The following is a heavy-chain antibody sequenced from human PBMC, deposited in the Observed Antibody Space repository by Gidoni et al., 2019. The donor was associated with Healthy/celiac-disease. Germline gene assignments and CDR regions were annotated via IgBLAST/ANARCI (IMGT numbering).Heavy chain of an antibody. V-gene: IGHV3-9*01. CDR3: ARSSIAARRSLFDP. Sequence: EVQLVESGGGLVQPGRSLRLSCAASGLTFADYAMHWVRQAPGKGLEWVSGISWNSGSIGYADSVKGRFTISIDNAKNSLYLQMNSLRAEDTAVYYCARSSIAARRSLFDPWGQGTLVTVSS. CDR2: ISWNSGSI. J-gene: IGHJ5*02. D-gene: IGHD6-6*01. CDR1: GLTFADYA.